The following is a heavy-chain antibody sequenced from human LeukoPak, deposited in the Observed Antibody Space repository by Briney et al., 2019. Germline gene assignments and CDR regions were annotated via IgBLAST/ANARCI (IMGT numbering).Heavy chain of an antibody. J-gene: IGHJ3*02. CDR1: GYSFTSYW. CDR3: ARGPLAGNWVDAFDI. Sequence: GESLKISCKGSGYSFTSYWIGWVRQMPGKGLEWMGIIYPGDSDTRYSPSFDGQVTISADKSANTAYLQWRTLKASDTAIYYCARGPLAGNWVDAFDIWGQGTMVTVSS. D-gene: IGHD6-19*01. V-gene: IGHV5-51*01. CDR2: IYPGDSDT.